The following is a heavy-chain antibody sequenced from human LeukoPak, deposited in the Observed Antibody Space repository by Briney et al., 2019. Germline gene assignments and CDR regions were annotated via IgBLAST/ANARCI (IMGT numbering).Heavy chain of an antibody. J-gene: IGHJ6*03. CDR2: IYHSGST. Sequence: PSGTLSLTCAVSGGSISSSNWWSWVRQPPGKGLEWIGEIYHSGSTNYNPSLKSRVTISVDKSKNQFSLKLSSVTAADTAVYYCARAAATREYYYYYYMDVWGKGTTVTVSS. V-gene: IGHV4-4*02. CDR1: GGSISSSNW. CDR3: ARAAATREYYYYYYMDV. D-gene: IGHD2-15*01.